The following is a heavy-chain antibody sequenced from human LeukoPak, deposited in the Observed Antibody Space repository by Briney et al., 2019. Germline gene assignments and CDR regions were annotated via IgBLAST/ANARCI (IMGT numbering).Heavy chain of an antibody. Sequence: SETLSLTCTVSGGSISSYYWSWIRQPPGKGLEWIGYIYYSGSTNYNPSLKSRVTISVDTSKNQFSLKLSSVTAADTAVYYCAGGGDCSGGSCPHDYWGQGTLVTVSS. D-gene: IGHD2-15*01. V-gene: IGHV4-59*01. CDR3: AGGGDCSGGSCPHDY. CDR1: GGSISSYY. CDR2: IYYSGST. J-gene: IGHJ4*02.